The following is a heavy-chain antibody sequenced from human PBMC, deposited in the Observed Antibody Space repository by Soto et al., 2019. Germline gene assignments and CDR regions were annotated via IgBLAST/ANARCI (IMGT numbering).Heavy chain of an antibody. J-gene: IGHJ5*02. CDR2: ISGSGATT. D-gene: IGHD4-17*01. V-gene: IGHV3-23*01. Sequence: GGSLRLSCAASGFTFSSYAMTWVRQAPGKGLEWGSGISGSGATTSYADSGRGRFAVSRDNPQNTLYLPMNTLRVQHTPVYYCPKLRSFASSSYHWFEKWDQEAPVTASS. CDR3: PKLRSFASSSYHWFEK. CDR1: GFTFSSYA.